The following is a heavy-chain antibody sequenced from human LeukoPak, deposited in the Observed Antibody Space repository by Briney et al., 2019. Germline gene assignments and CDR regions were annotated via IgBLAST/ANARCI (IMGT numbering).Heavy chain of an antibody. CDR2: ISWNGVNT. D-gene: IGHD3-10*01. J-gene: IGHJ6*02. CDR3: AKDFSGENGMNV. V-gene: IGHV3-9*01. Sequence: GGSLRLSCAASGFSFDDYAMFWVRQGPGKGLEWVSGISWNGVNTAYADSVKGRFTISRDNAKNSLYPQMNSLRPEDTALYYCAKDFSGENGMNVWGQGTTVTVSS. CDR1: GFSFDDYA.